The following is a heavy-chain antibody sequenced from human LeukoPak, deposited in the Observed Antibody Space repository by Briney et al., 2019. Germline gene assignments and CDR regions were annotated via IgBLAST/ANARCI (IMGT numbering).Heavy chain of an antibody. V-gene: IGHV4-38-2*01. CDR1: GYSISSGYY. J-gene: IGHJ4*02. D-gene: IGHD6-13*01. CDR3: ARGLAAAAHDY. CDR2: VYHSGST. Sequence: SETLSLTCAVSGYSISSGYYWGWIRQPPGKGLEWIGSVYHSGSTYYNPSLKSRVTMSVDTSKNQFSLKLSSVTAADTAVYYCARGLAAAAHDYWGQGTLVTVSS.